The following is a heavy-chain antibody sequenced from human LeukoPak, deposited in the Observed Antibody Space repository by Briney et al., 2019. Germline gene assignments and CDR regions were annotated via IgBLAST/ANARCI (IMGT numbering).Heavy chain of an antibody. CDR1: GGSISSSNW. D-gene: IGHD5-12*01. V-gene: IGHV4-4*02. CDR3: ARRSGSWDYYYYMDV. J-gene: IGHJ6*03. Sequence: TLSLTCAVSGGSISSSNWWSWVRQPPGKGLEWIGEIYHSGSTNYNPSLKSRVTISVDKSKNQFSLKLSSVTAADTAVYYCARRSGSWDYYYYMDVWDKGTTVTVSS. CDR2: IYHSGST.